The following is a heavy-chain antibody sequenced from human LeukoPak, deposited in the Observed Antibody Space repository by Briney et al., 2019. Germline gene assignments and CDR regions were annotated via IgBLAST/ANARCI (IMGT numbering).Heavy chain of an antibody. CDR1: GGSISSSNW. Sequence: SETLSLTCAVSGGSISSSNWWSWVRQPPGKGLEWIGEIYHSGSTNYNPSLKSRVTISVDKSKNQFSLKLSSVTAADTAVYYCAGGYGSGDNDAFDIWGQGTMVTVSS. J-gene: IGHJ3*02. V-gene: IGHV4-4*02. CDR2: IYHSGST. CDR3: AGGYGSGDNDAFDI. D-gene: IGHD3-10*01.